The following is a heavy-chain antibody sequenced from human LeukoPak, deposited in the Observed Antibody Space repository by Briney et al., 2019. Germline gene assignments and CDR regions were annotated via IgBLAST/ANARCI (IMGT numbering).Heavy chain of an antibody. CDR1: GFTFSSYW. V-gene: IGHV3-74*01. CDR3: ATIAARPQPIDY. Sequence: GGSLRLSCAASGFTFSSYWMHWVRQAPGKGLVWVSRINADGSSTSYADSVKGRFTISRDNAKNTLYLQMNSLRAEDTAVYYCATIAARPQPIDYWGQGTLVTVSS. CDR2: INADGSST. D-gene: IGHD6-6*01. J-gene: IGHJ4*02.